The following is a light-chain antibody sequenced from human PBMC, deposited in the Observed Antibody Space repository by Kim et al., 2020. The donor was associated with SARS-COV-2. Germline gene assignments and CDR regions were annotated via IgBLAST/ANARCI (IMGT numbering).Light chain of an antibody. CDR2: ATS. V-gene: IGKV1-39*01. Sequence: SASVRDRVTITCRASQYISNTLNWYQQKPGKAPKMVIYATSGLQSGVPPRFSGSGSGTEFTLTISSLQPEDFATYHCQQSYGTPYTFGQGTKLEI. J-gene: IGKJ2*01. CDR1: QYISNT. CDR3: QQSYGTPYT.